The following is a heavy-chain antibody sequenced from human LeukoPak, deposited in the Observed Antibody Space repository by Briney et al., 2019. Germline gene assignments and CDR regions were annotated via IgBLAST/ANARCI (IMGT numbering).Heavy chain of an antibody. CDR1: GGSVSSSSSS. D-gene: IGHD3-16*01. CDR2: VYYSGST. J-gene: IGHJ4*02. Sequence: SETLSLTCTVSGGSVSSSSSSWAWIRQPPGKGLEWIGNVYYSGSTHYNPSLKSRVTISLDMSKNQFSLRLTSVTAADTAMYYCARHGLYQDYGYWGQGTLVTVSS. CDR3: ARHGLYQDYGY. V-gene: IGHV4-39*01.